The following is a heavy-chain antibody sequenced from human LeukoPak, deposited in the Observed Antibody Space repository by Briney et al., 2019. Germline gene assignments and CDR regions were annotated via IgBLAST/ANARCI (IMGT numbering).Heavy chain of an antibody. CDR3: ARLVGATAYFDY. D-gene: IGHD1-26*01. CDR2: ISSSGSTI. J-gene: IGHJ4*02. Sequence: TGGSLRLSCAASGFTFSSYEMNWVRQAPGKGLEWVSYISSSGSTIYYADSVKGRFTISRDNAKNSLYLQMNSLRAEDTAVYYCARLVGATAYFDYWGQGTLVTVSS. V-gene: IGHV3-48*03. CDR1: GFTFSSYE.